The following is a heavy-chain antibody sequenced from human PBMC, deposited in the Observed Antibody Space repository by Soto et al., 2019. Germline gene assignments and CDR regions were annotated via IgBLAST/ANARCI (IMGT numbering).Heavy chain of an antibody. CDR1: GGSISGYY. CDR3: ARARYDSGGYYCFDY. Sequence: SETLSLTCTVSGGSISGYYWSWIRQPPGKGLEWIGYIYYSGSSNYNPSLKSRVTISLDTSKNQFSLRLRSVTAADTAVYYCARARYDSGGYYCFDYWGQGTLVTVSS. D-gene: IGHD3-22*01. CDR2: IYYSGSS. J-gene: IGHJ4*02. V-gene: IGHV4-59*01.